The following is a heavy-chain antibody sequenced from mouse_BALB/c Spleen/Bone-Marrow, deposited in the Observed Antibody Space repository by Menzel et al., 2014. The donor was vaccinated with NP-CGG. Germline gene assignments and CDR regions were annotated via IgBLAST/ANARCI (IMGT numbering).Heavy chain of an antibody. V-gene: IGHV1S81*02. CDR3: TRNGPDSSGYPAWFAY. CDR2: INPSNGGT. CDR1: GYTFTIYY. D-gene: IGHD3-2*01. Sequence: VQLQQSGAELVKPGASVKLPCKASGYTFTIYYMFWVKQRPGQGLEWIGEINPSNGGTNFNEKSKSKATLTVDKSSSTAYMQLSSLTSEDSAVYYCTRNGPDSSGYPAWFAYWGQGTLVTVSA. J-gene: IGHJ3*01.